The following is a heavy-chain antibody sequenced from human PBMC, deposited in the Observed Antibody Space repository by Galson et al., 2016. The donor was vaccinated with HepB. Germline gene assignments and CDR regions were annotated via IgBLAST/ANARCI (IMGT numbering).Heavy chain of an antibody. CDR2: IFWDDDK. D-gene: IGHD5-12*01. Sequence: VGWIRQPPGKALEWLALIFWDDDKRYSPSLKSRLTITQDTSQNQVVLTMTNMDPLDTATYYCAHICGYCEDSYNWFDPWGQGTLVTVSS. V-gene: IGHV2-5*02. CDR3: AHICGYCEDSYNWFDP. J-gene: IGHJ5*02.